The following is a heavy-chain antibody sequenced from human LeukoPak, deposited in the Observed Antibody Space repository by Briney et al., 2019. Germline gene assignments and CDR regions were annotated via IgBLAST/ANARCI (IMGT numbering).Heavy chain of an antibody. J-gene: IGHJ4*02. CDR2: INHSGST. V-gene: IGHV4-34*01. Sequence: PSETLSLTCAVYGGSFSGYYWSWIRQPPGKGPEWIGEINHSGSTNYNPSLKSRVTISVDTSKNQFSLKLSSVTAADTAVYYCARGRHARVVVPAAYDYWGQGTLVTVSS. CDR3: ARGRHARVVVPAAYDY. D-gene: IGHD2-2*01. CDR1: GGSFSGYY.